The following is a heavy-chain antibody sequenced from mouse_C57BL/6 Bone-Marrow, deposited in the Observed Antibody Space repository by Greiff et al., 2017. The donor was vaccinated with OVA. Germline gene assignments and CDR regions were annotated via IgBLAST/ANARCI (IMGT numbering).Heavy chain of an antibody. D-gene: IGHD2-5*01. Sequence: QVQLQQPGAELVKPGASVKLSCKTSGYTFTSYWMHWVKQRPGQGLEWIGMINPNSGSTNYNEKFKSKATLTVDKSSSTAYMQLSSLTSEDSAVYYCARGGFYYSNYVGWYFDVWGTGTTVTVTS. J-gene: IGHJ1*03. CDR1: GYTFTSYW. CDR2: INPNSGST. CDR3: ARGGFYYSNYVGWYFDV. V-gene: IGHV1-64*01.